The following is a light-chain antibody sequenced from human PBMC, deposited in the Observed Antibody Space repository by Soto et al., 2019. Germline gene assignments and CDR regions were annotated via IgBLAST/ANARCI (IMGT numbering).Light chain of an antibody. CDR2: LGS. CDR1: QSLLHSNGYNY. CDR3: MQALQTPRRT. Sequence: DIVMTQSPLSLPVTPGEPASISCRSSQSLLHSNGYNYLDWYLQKPGQSPQLLIYLGSNRASGVPDRFSGSGSGTDFTLKISRVEAEYVGVYYCMQALQTPRRTFGQGTKVEIK. V-gene: IGKV2-28*01. J-gene: IGKJ1*01.